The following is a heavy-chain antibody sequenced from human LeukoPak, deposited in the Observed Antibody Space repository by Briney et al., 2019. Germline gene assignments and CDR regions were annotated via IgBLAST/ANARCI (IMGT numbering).Heavy chain of an antibody. D-gene: IGHD2-2*01. CDR3: ASASSIPNFDY. J-gene: IGHJ4*02. CDR1: GYTPTSYT. V-gene: IGHV1-8*01. CDR2: MNPNSGNT. Sequence: ASLNASCKASGYTPTSYTINWVRHTPRQRLEWMGWMNPNSGNTAYAQKFQGRVTMTRNTSISTAYMELSSLRSEDTAVYYCASASSIPNFDYWGEGTLVTVSS.